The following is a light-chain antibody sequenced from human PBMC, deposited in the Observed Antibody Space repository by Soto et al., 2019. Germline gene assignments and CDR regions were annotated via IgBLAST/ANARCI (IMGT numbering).Light chain of an antibody. CDR1: QNIRSW. CDR3: QQYNDYAWS. CDR2: DAS. Sequence: DIQMTQSPSTLSASVGDRVSITCRASQNIRSWLAWFQQKPGKAPKVLIYDASKLKSGVPSIFSGSGSGTDFTLTITSLQPDDFATYYCQQYNDYAWSFGQGTKVEIK. J-gene: IGKJ1*01. V-gene: IGKV1-5*01.